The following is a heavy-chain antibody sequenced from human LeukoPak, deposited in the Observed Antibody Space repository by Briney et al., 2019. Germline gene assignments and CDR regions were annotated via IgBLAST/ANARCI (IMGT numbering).Heavy chain of an antibody. CDR2: ISSSSSYI. D-gene: IGHD6-6*01. V-gene: IGHV3-21*01. CDR1: GFTFSSYS. Sequence: GGSLRLSCAASGFTFSSYSMNWVRQAPGKGLEWVSSISSSSSYIYYADSVKGRFTISRDNAKNSLHLQMNSLRAEDTAVYYCARDSSSEDYYYGMDVWGQGTTVTVSS. CDR3: ARDSSSEDYYYGMDV. J-gene: IGHJ6*02.